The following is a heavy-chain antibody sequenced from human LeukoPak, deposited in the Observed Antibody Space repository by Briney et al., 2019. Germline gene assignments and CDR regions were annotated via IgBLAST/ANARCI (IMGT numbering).Heavy chain of an antibody. D-gene: IGHD1-26*01. CDR2: ISGYNGHT. CDR3: ARGVVGATPFDY. J-gene: IGHJ4*02. Sequence: GASVKVSCKASGYTFTRYGISWVRQAPGQGLEWMGWISGYNGHTNYAQKLQGRVTMTTDTSTSTVYMELRSLRSDDTAVYYCARGVVGATPFDYWGQGTLVTVSS. CDR1: GYTFTRYG. V-gene: IGHV1-18*01.